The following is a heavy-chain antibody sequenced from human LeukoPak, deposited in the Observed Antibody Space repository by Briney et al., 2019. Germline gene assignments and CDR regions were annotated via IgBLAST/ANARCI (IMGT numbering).Heavy chain of an antibody. CDR2: INPNSGGT. CDR1: GCAFTSYG. V-gene: IGHV1-2*02. D-gene: IGHD3-16*01. J-gene: IGHJ4*02. CDR3: ARDGGRGGFDY. Sequence: SVKVSCKASGCAFTSYGISWVRQAPGQGLEWMGWINPNSGGTNYAQKFQGRVTMTRDTSISTAYMELSRLRSDDTAVYYCARDGGRGGFDYWGQGILVTVSS.